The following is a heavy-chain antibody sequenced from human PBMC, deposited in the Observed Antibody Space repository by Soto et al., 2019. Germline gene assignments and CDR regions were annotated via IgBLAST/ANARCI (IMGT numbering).Heavy chain of an antibody. CDR3: ARRPYDGDMGPIYFDY. Sequence: GASVKVSCKASGGTFSSYAISWVRQAPGQGLEWMGGIIPIFGTANYAQKFQGRVTITADESTSTAYMELSSLRSEDTAVYYCARRPYDGDMGPIYFDYWGQGTLVTVSS. CDR2: IIPIFGTA. V-gene: IGHV1-69*13. J-gene: IGHJ4*02. CDR1: GGTFSSYA. D-gene: IGHD1-26*01.